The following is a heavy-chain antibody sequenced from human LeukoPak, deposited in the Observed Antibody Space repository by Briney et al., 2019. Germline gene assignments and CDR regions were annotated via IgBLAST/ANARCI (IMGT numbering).Heavy chain of an antibody. V-gene: IGHV4-38-2*02. CDR2: IYHSGST. CDR1: GYSISSGYY. D-gene: IGHD3-10*01. CDR3: ARVIGYYGSGSYRPYYFDY. Sequence: KPSETLSLTCTVSGYSISSGYYWGWIRQPPGKGLEWIGSIYHSGSTYYNPSLKSRVTISVDTSMNQFSLKLSSVTAADTAVYYGARVIGYYGSGSYRPYYFDYWGQGTLVTVSS. J-gene: IGHJ4*02.